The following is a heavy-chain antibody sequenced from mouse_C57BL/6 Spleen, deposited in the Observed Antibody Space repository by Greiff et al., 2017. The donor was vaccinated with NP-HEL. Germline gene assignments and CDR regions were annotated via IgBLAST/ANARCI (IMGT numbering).Heavy chain of an antibody. CDR1: GYTFTSYW. CDR3: ARTYPVTFYWYFDV. J-gene: IGHJ1*03. Sequence: QVQLQQPGAELVKPGASVKLSCKASGYTFTSYWRHWVKQRPGRGLGWMGRIDPNSGGTKYNEKFKSKATLTVDKPSSTAYMQLSSLTSEDSAVYYCARTYPVTFYWYFDVWGTGTTVTVSS. V-gene: IGHV1-72*01. D-gene: IGHD5-1*01. CDR2: IDPNSGGT.